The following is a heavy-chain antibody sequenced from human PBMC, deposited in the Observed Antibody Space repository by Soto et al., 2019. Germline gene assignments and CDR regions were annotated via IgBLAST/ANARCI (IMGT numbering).Heavy chain of an antibody. CDR1: GGSFSGYY. D-gene: IGHD3-9*01. CDR3: VRQKGFFDWSSHVTGPGGMDV. Sequence: QVQLQQWGAGLLKPSETLSLTCAVNGGSFSGYYWNWIRQSAGKGLEWIGRVHHSGTTNYNPSLKSRLTRSPDTSKNHVSLQLHSVTAADTAMYYCVRQKGFFDWSSHVTGPGGMDVWGQGTSVTVSS. J-gene: IGHJ6*02. CDR2: VHHSGTT. V-gene: IGHV4-34*01.